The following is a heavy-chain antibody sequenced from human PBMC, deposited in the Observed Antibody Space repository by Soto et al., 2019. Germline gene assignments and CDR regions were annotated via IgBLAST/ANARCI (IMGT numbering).Heavy chain of an antibody. D-gene: IGHD6-13*01. Sequence: QVQLVQSGAEVKKPGASVKVSCKASGYTFTSYGISWVRQAPGQGLEWMGWISAYNGNTNYAQKLQGRVPMTTDTSTSTAYMELRSLRSDDTAVYYCARERAAARRTWDYFGMDGWGRGTTVTVSS. V-gene: IGHV1-18*01. J-gene: IGHJ6*02. CDR1: GYTFTSYG. CDR3: ARERAAARRTWDYFGMDG. CDR2: ISAYNGNT.